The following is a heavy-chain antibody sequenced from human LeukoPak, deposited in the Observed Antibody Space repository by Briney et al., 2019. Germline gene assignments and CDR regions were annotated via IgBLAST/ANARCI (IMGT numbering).Heavy chain of an antibody. D-gene: IGHD3-22*01. Sequence: PGGSLRLSCTASGFTFGDYAMSWVRQAPGKGLEWVANIKQDGSEKYYVDSVKGRFTISRDNAKNSLYLQMNSLRAEDTAVYYCARLNRITMIVVVTAGFDYWGQGTLVTVSS. CDR2: IKQDGSEK. J-gene: IGHJ4*02. CDR3: ARLNRITMIVVVTAGFDY. V-gene: IGHV3-7*01. CDR1: GFTFGDYA.